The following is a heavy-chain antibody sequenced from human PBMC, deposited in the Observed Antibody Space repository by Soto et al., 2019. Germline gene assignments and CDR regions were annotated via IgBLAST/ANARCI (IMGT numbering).Heavy chain of an antibody. CDR1: GYTLTDYY. J-gene: IGHJ6*02. D-gene: IGHD1-26*01. Sequence: QVQLAQSGAEVKKPGASVKFSCKASGYTLTDYYIHWVRQAPGRGLEGMGWINPKTGDTYSAQNFQGRVTTTRDTSIDTGYMELSRLQSDDTAVYYCARSSGSYSYYGMDVWGQGTTLTVSS. V-gene: IGHV1-2*02. CDR3: ARSSGSYSYYGMDV. CDR2: INPKTGDT.